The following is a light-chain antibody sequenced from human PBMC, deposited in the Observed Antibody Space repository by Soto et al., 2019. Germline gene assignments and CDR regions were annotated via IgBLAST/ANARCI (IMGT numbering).Light chain of an antibody. J-gene: IGKJ4*02. Sequence: VIWMTQSPSLPSASTGDSVTISCRMSQVISSYLAWYQQKPGQAPELLIYAASTLQSGVPSSFSGSGSGTDFTLTISCLQAEDVATYYCQQYYSFPLTFGGGTKVEIK. CDR3: QQYYSFPLT. CDR1: QVISSY. V-gene: IGKV1D-8*01. CDR2: AAS.